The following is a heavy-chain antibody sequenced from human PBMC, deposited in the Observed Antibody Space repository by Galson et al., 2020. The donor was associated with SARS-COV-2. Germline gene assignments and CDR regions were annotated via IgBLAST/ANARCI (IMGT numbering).Heavy chain of an antibody. CDR3: AKTGGSFHDSTGFYVFDY. D-gene: IGHD3-22*01. CDR2: ISGSGGTT. Sequence: GESLKISCATYGFTFSTYAISWVRQAPGKGLEWVSTISGSGGTTFYADSVKGRFTISRDYSKNTLYLQMDSLRAEDTAVYYCAKTGGSFHDSTGFYVFDYWGQGALVTVSS. V-gene: IGHV3-23*01. CDR1: GFTFSTYA. J-gene: IGHJ4*02.